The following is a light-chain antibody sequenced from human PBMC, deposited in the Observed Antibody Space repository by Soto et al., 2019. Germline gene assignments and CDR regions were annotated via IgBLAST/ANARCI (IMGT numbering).Light chain of an antibody. Sequence: QSALTQPASLSGSPGQSITISCTGTSSDVGGYNYVSWYQQHPGKAPKLMIYDVSNRPSGVSNRFSGSKSGNTASLTISGLQAEDEADYYCSSYRASSPTHDVFGTGTKLTVL. CDR1: SSDVGGYNY. CDR2: DVS. V-gene: IGLV2-14*03. J-gene: IGLJ1*01. CDR3: SSYRASSPTHDV.